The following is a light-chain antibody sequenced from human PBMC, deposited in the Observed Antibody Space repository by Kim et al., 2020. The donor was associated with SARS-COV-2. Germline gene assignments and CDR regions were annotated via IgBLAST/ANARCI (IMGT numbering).Light chain of an antibody. J-gene: IGLJ1*01. V-gene: IGLV2-14*03. CDR3: SSYRSSSTYV. CDR2: DVS. Sequence: GQSITTSCTGPSSDVGGYKYVSWYQQYPGKAPKLMIYDVSSRPSGVSNRFSGSKSGNTASLTISGLQAEDEADYYCSSYRSSSTYVFGTGTKVTVL. CDR1: SSDVGGYKY.